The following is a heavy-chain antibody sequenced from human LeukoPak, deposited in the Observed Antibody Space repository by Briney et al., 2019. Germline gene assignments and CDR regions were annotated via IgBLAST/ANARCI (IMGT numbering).Heavy chain of an antibody. CDR1: GFTFSGYW. D-gene: IGHD6-13*01. CDR2: LKQDGSEK. Sequence: GGSLRLSCAASGFTFSGYWMHWVSQAPGKGLEWVANLKQDGSEKHFADSVKGRFTISRDNAENSLYLQMNSLRAEDTAMYYCARGTIAAPGTDYWGQGTLVTVSS. CDR3: ARGTIAAPGTDY. J-gene: IGHJ4*02. V-gene: IGHV3-7*01.